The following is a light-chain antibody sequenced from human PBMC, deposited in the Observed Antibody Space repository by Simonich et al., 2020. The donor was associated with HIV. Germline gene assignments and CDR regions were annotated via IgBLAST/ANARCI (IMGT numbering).Light chain of an antibody. Sequence: DIVMTQSPDSLAVSLGERATINCKSSQNFLNSSNNTHTLAWYQQKPGQPPKLLVYWASTRKSRVPDRLSGSGSGTDFSLTISTLQAEDGAGYFWQQYYSTPTFGQGTKVEIK. V-gene: IGKV4-1*01. J-gene: IGKJ1*01. CDR3: QQYYSTPT. CDR1: QNFLNSSNNTHT. CDR2: WAS.